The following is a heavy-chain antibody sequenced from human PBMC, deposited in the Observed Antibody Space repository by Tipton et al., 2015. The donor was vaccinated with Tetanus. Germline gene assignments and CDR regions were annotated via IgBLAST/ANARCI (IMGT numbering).Heavy chain of an antibody. Sequence: TLSLTCAVSGGSISSGGYSWSWIRQPPGKGLEWIGYIYHSGSTYYNPSHKSRVTISVDRSKNQFSLKLSSVTAADTAVYYCARRLRDSRDGVILAFDIWGQGTMVTVSS. CDR1: GGSISSGGYS. D-gene: IGHD3-22*01. V-gene: IGHV4-30-2*01. CDR3: ARRLRDSRDGVILAFDI. CDR2: IYHSGST. J-gene: IGHJ3*02.